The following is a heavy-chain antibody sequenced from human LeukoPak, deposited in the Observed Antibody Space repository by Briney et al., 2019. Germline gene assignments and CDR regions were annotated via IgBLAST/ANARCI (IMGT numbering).Heavy chain of an antibody. Sequence: PSETLSLTCTVSGGSVSSGSYYWSWIRQPPGKGLEWIGYIYYSGSTSYNPSLKSRVTISVDTSKNQFSLKLSSVTAADTAVYYCARVSGYGDPLPLDYWGQGTLVTVSS. CDR2: IYYSGST. CDR1: GGSVSSGSYY. CDR3: ARVSGYGDPLPLDY. V-gene: IGHV4-61*01. D-gene: IGHD4-17*01. J-gene: IGHJ4*02.